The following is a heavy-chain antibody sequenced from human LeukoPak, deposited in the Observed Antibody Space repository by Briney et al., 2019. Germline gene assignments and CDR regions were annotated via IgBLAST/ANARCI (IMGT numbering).Heavy chain of an antibody. CDR1: GGSISSSHFY. V-gene: IGHV4-39*01. J-gene: IGHJ3*02. CDR3: ATFIECTSSDAFDI. D-gene: IGHD2-2*01. Sequence: PSETLSLTCTVSGGSISSSHFYWGWIRQPPGKGLEWIGSIYYSGTTYYNPSLKGRVTISVDMSKNQFSLKLSSVSAADTALYYCATFIECTSSDAFDIWGQGTMVTVSS. CDR2: IYYSGTT.